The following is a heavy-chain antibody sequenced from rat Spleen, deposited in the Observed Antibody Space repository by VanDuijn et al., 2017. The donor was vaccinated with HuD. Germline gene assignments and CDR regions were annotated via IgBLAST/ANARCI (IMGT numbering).Heavy chain of an antibody. CDR3: TRGGIYLPDWWFVY. CDR1: GFTFNNYW. CDR2: IINNGGST. J-gene: IGHJ3*01. Sequence: EVQLVESGGGLVQPGRSLKLSCVASGFTFNNYWMTWIRQAPGKGLEWVASIINNGGSTYYPDSVKGRFTISRDNAKSTLYLQMNSLRSEDTATYYCTRGGIYLPDWWFVYWGQGTLVTVSS. V-gene: IGHV5-31*01. D-gene: IGHD2-5*01.